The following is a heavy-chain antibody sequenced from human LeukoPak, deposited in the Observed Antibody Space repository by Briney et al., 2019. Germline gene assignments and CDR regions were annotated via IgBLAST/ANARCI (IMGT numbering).Heavy chain of an antibody. J-gene: IGHJ4*02. V-gene: IGHV3-23*01. D-gene: IGHD6-13*01. CDR1: GFTFSNFA. CDR2: ISGDATIT. CDR3: AKRTSGSSWYSSDS. Sequence: PGGSLRLSCAASGFTFSNFAMNWVRQAPGKGLEWVSTISGDATITYYADSVKGRFTISRDNSKTTLFLQMNSLRAEDTAVYYCAKRTSGSSWYSSDSWGQGTLVTVSS.